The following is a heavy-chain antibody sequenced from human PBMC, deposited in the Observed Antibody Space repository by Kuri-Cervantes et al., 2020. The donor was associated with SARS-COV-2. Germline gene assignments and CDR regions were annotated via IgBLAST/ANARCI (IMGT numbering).Heavy chain of an antibody. D-gene: IGHD2-2*01. Sequence: GSLRLSCAVYGGSFSGYYWSWIRQPAGKGLEWIGRTYTSGSTNYNPSLKSRVTMSVDTSKNQFSLKLSSVTAADTAVYYCARSTSYWYFDLWGRGALVTVSS. CDR2: TYTSGST. CDR1: GGSFSGYY. J-gene: IGHJ2*01. CDR3: ARSTSYWYFDL. V-gene: IGHV4-59*10.